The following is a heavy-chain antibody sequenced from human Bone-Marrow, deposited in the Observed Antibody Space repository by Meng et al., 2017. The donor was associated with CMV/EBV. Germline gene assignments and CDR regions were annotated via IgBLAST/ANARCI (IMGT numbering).Heavy chain of an antibody. J-gene: IGHJ4*02. CDR3: AKPNYGSGSYIDY. Sequence: GESLKISCAASGFTFSSYGMHWVRQAPGKGLEWVAFIRYDGSNKYYADSVKGRFTISRDNSKNTLYLQMNSLRAEDTAVYYCAKPNYGSGSYIDYWGQGTLVTVSS. V-gene: IGHV3-30*02. D-gene: IGHD3-10*01. CDR1: GFTFSSYG. CDR2: IRYDGSNK.